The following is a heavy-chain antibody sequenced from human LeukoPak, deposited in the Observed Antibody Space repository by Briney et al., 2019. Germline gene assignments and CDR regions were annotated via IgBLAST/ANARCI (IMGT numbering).Heavy chain of an antibody. J-gene: IGHJ5*02. D-gene: IGHD3-9*01. CDR2: IYTSGST. V-gene: IGHV4-4*07. CDR3: ARVPRNYDIWGGTFDP. Sequence: SETLSLTCTVSGYSISSGYYWGWIRQPAGKGLEWIGRIYTSGSTNYNPSLKSRVTMSVDTPKNQFSLKLSSVTAADTAVYYCARVPRNYDIWGGTFDPWGQGTLVTVSS. CDR1: GYSISSGYY.